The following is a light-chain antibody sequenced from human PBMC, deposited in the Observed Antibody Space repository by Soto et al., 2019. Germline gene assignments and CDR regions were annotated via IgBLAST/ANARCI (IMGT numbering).Light chain of an antibody. Sequence: EIVLTQSPGTLSLTPGERATLSCRASQSVSNSYLAWYQQKPGQAPRLLIYGASNRATGIPDRFSGSGSGPDFTLTISRLEPEDFAVYYCQQYGSSPPLTFGGGTKVEIK. CDR2: GAS. CDR1: QSVSNSY. V-gene: IGKV3-20*01. CDR3: QQYGSSPPLT. J-gene: IGKJ4*01.